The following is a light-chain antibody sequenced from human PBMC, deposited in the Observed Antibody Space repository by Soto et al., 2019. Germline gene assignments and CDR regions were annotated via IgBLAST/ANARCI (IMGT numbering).Light chain of an antibody. J-gene: IGKJ3*01. CDR1: QSVSSSY. CDR2: GTS. Sequence: EIVLTQSPGTLSLSPGERATLSCRASQSVSSSYLAWYQQKPGQSPRLLIYGTSSRPTGIPDRFSGSGSGTDFTLTINRLVPEDFAVYYCQQYGSSLPFTFGPGTKVDIK. V-gene: IGKV3-20*01. CDR3: QQYGSSLPFT.